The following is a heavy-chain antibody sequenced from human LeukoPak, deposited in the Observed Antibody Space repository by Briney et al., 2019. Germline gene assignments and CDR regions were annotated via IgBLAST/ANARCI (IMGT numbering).Heavy chain of an antibody. J-gene: IGHJ4*02. V-gene: IGHV3-64D*09. CDR3: VKDLRSDFMGVLSRYLSY. CDR1: GFTFSSFA. D-gene: IGHD2/OR15-2a*01. Sequence: GPSLRLSCSAPGFTFSSFAMHGVRQAPGKGLEYVAAISRNGGSTYYADSVKGRFTISRDNSKNTLYLQMSSLRAEDTAVYLCVKDLRSDFMGVLSRYLSYWGQGTLVTVSS. CDR2: ISRNGGST.